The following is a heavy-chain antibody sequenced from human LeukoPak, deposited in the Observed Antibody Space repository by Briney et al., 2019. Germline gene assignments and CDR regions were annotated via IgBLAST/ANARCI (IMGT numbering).Heavy chain of an antibody. D-gene: IGHD3-22*01. Sequence: ASVKVSCKASGYTFTSYGISWVRQAPGQGLEWMGWISAYNGNTNYAQKLQGRVTMTTDTSTSTAYMELRSLRSDDTAVYYCARGYYYDSSGYYPDNYWGQGTLVTVPS. CDR1: GYTFTSYG. V-gene: IGHV1-18*01. CDR2: ISAYNGNT. CDR3: ARGYYYDSSGYYPDNY. J-gene: IGHJ4*02.